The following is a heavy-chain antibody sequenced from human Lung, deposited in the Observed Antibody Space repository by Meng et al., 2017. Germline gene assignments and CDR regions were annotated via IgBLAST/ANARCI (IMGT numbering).Heavy chain of an antibody. J-gene: IGHJ4*02. V-gene: IGHV3-74*01. CDR1: GFTFSSYW. CDR3: ARDLGGIFAY. Sequence: GESLKISCVASGFTFSSYWMHWVRQDPGKGLVWVSRINTDGSTTSYADSVKGRFTISRDNAKNTLYLQMNSLRAEDTAVYYCARDLGGIFAYGGQGGLVPSPQ. D-gene: IGHD6-13*01. CDR2: INTDGSTT.